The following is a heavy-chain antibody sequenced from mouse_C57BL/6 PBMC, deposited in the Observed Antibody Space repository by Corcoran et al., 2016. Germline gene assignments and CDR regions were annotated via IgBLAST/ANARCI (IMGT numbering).Heavy chain of an antibody. CDR2: INTYSGVP. CDR3: ARENYIY. V-gene: IGHV9-3*01. Sequence: QIQLVQSGPELKKPGETVKISCKASGYTFTTYGMSWVKQAPGKGLKWMGWINTYSGVPTYADDFKGRFAFSLETSASNAYLQINNLKKEDTATYFCARENYIYWGQGTSVTVSS. D-gene: IGHD2-12*01. CDR1: GYTFTTYG. J-gene: IGHJ4*01.